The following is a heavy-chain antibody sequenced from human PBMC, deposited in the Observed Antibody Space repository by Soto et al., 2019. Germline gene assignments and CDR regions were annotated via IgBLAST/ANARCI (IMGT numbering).Heavy chain of an antibody. CDR1: GFTFSSYG. D-gene: IGHD5-12*01. V-gene: IGHV3-30*18. J-gene: IGHJ6*02. CDR3: AKDVVHSGYGPYYYYYGMDV. CDR2: ISYDGSNK. Sequence: QVQLVESGGGVVQPGRSLRLSCAASGFTFSSYGMHWVRQAPGKGLEWVAVISYDGSNKYYADSVKGRFTISRDNSKHTLYLQMNSLRAEDTAVYYCAKDVVHSGYGPYYYYYGMDVWGQGTTVTVSS.